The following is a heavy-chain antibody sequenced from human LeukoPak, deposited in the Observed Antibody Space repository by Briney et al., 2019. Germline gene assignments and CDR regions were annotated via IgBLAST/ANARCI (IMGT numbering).Heavy chain of an antibody. CDR2: IKQDGSEK. CDR1: GFTFSSYW. J-gene: IGHJ4*02. Sequence: PGGSLRLSCAASGFTFSSYWMSWVRQAPGKGLEWVANIKQDGSEKYYVDSVKGRFTISRDNAKNSLYLQMNSLRAEDTAVYYCARDGVLRYFDWLLYYFDYWGQGTLVTVSS. D-gene: IGHD3-9*01. V-gene: IGHV3-7*01. CDR3: ARDGVLRYFDWLLYYFDY.